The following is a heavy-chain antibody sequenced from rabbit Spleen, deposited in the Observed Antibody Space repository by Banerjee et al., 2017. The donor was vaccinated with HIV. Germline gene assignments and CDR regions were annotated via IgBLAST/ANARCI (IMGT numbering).Heavy chain of an antibody. CDR2: INAVTGKA. J-gene: IGHJ6*01. D-gene: IGHD7-1*01. V-gene: IGHV1S45*01. CDR1: GFSFSNGYV. Sequence: QEQLEESGGDLVKPEGSLTLTCKASGFSFSNGYVMCWVRQAPGKGLEWIACINAVTGKAVYASWAKGRFTFSKTSSTTVTLQMTSLTAADTATYFCARDTGTSFSTYGMDLWGQGTLVTVS. CDR3: ARDTGTSFSTYGMDL.